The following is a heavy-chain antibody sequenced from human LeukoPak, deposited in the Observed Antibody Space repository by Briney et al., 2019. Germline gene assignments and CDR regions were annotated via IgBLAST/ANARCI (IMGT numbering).Heavy chain of an antibody. V-gene: IGHV3-7*01. CDR3: ARDPVEWELLLDY. D-gene: IGHD1-26*01. J-gene: IGHJ4*02. Sequence: GGSLRLSCAASGFTFSSSAMSWVRQVPGKRPEWVANMNIDGSERYYADSVKGRFTISRDNARNSVFLQMSGLRVEDTAVYYCARDPVEWELLLDYWGQGTLVTVSS. CDR1: GFTFSSSA. CDR2: MNIDGSER.